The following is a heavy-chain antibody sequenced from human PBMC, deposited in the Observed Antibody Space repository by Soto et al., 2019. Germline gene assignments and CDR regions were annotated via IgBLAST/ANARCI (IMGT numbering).Heavy chain of an antibody. CDR1: GYTFTNYG. V-gene: IGHV1-18*01. CDR3: ARDWPSIAATDFDY. D-gene: IGHD6-6*01. Sequence: QVQLVQARAQVKKPGASVKVSCKASGYTFTNYGISWVRQTPGQGLEWMGWISAYNGNTNYAQKFQDRVTMTTDTSTSTAYVELRSLRSDDTAVYYCARDWPSIAATDFDYWGQGTLVTVSS. J-gene: IGHJ4*02. CDR2: ISAYNGNT.